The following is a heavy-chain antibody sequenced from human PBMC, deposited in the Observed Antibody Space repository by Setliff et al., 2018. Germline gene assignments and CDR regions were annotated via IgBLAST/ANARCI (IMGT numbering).Heavy chain of an antibody. J-gene: IGHJ4*02. CDR2: IIPILGIA. V-gene: IGHV1-69*10. CDR1: GGTFSSYA. D-gene: IGHD4-17*01. Sequence: GASVKVSCKASGGTFSSYAISWVRQAPGQGIEWMGGIIPILGIANYAQKFQGRVTITADKSTSTAYMELSSLRSEDTAVYYCARDSDYCDYYYFDYWGQGTLVTVSS. CDR3: ARDSDYCDYYYFDY.